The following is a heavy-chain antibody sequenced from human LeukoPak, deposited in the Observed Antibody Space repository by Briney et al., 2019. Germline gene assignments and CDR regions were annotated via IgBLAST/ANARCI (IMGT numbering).Heavy chain of an antibody. Sequence: GESLKISCKGSGYSFTSYWIGWVRQMPGKGLEWMGIIYPGDSDTRYSPSFQGQVTISADKSISTAYLQWSSLKASDTAMYYCARSGQGYFDWLLPLGCWGQGTLVTVSS. V-gene: IGHV5-51*01. D-gene: IGHD3-9*01. J-gene: IGHJ4*02. CDR1: GYSFTSYW. CDR2: IYPGDSDT. CDR3: ARSGQGYFDWLLPLGC.